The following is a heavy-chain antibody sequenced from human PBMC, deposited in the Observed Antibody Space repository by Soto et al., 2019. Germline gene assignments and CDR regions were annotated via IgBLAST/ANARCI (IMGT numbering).Heavy chain of an antibody. D-gene: IGHD6-13*01. J-gene: IGHJ6*02. Sequence: SGKVSCKASGGTFSSYAISWVRQAPGQGLEWMGGIIPIFGTANYAQKFQGRVTITADESTSTAYMELSSLRSEDTAVYYCARGPVIAAAGTHLYYYYGMDVWGQGTTVTVSS. CDR1: GGTFSSYA. V-gene: IGHV1-69*13. CDR2: IIPIFGTA. CDR3: ARGPVIAAAGTHLYYYYGMDV.